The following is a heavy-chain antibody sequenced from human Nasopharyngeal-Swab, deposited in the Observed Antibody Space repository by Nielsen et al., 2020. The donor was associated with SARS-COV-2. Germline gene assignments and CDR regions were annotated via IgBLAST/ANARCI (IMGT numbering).Heavy chain of an antibody. CDR2: MNPNSGNT. V-gene: IGHV1-8*01. CDR3: ARGLYSSGFSYYYYGMDV. CDR1: GYTFTSYD. J-gene: IGHJ6*02. Sequence: ASVKVSCKASGYTFTSYDINWVRQATGQGLEGMGWMNPNSGNTGYAQKFQGRVTMIRNTSISTAYMELSSLRSEDTAVYYCARGLYSSGFSYYYYGMDVWGQGTTVTVSS. D-gene: IGHD6-19*01.